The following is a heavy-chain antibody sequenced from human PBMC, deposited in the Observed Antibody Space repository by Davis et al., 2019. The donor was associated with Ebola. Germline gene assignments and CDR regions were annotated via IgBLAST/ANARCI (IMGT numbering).Heavy chain of an antibody. V-gene: IGHV3-48*03. CDR3: ARGGYD. J-gene: IGHJ4*02. CDR1: GFTFSNYE. Sequence: GESLKISCAASGFTFSNYEMNWVRQAPGKGLEWVSYISTSGSTRYYAESVKGRFTISRDNAKNSLYLQMNSLRDEDTAVYYCARGGYDWGQGTLVTVSS. CDR2: ISTSGSTR. D-gene: IGHD3-3*01.